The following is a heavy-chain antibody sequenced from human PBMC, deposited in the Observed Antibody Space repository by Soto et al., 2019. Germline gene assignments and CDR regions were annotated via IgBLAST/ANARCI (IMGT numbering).Heavy chain of an antibody. V-gene: IGHV3-7*01. CDR2: IKQDGSQK. CDR3: ATEDYGYFDY. Sequence: GGSLRLSCAASGFTFSSFWMSWVRQAPGKGLEWVANIKQDGSQKYYVDSVKGRFTISRDNARDSLYLQMNSLRAEDTAVYYCATEDYGYFDYWGQGTLVTVSS. D-gene: IGHD3-16*01. J-gene: IGHJ4*02. CDR1: GFTFSSFW.